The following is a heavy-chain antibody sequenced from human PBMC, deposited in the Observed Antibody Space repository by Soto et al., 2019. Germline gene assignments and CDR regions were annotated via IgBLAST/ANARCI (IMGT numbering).Heavy chain of an antibody. D-gene: IGHD3-10*01. Sequence: PGGSLRLSCAASGFTFDDYAMHWVRQAPGKGLEWVSGISWNSGTIGYADSVKGRFTISRDTAKNFLYLRMNSLRAEDTALYYCAKGGGSGSYYLYYFDYWGQGTLVTVSS. J-gene: IGHJ4*02. CDR1: GFTFDDYA. V-gene: IGHV3-9*01. CDR3: AKGGGSGSYYLYYFDY. CDR2: ISWNSGTI.